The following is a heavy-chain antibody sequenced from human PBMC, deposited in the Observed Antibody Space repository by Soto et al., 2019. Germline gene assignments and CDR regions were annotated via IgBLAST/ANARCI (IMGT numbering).Heavy chain of an antibody. J-gene: IGHJ3*02. CDR1: GPTVSSNY. CDR3: ARGRPGDGSDGFDI. D-gene: IGHD1-26*01. Sequence: EVQLVETGGGFIQPGGSLRLSCAASGPTVSSNYMNWVRQAPGKGLEWVSVLYSGGSTHYAGSVKGRFIISRDNSKNTLYLQMNSLRVEDTAVYYCARGRPGDGSDGFDIWGDGTMVTGSS. V-gene: IGHV3-53*02. CDR2: LYSGGST.